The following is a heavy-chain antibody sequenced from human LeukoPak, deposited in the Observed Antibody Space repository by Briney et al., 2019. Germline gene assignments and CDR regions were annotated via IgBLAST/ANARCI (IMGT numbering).Heavy chain of an antibody. CDR3: AKELTSMAETYYNYGMDV. J-gene: IGHJ6*02. CDR1: GFPFESYG. CDR2: ISYDGSTK. D-gene: IGHD2/OR15-2a*01. V-gene: IGHV3-30*18. Sequence: PGGSLRLSCAASGFPFESYGMYWVRQAPGKGLAWVAVISYDGSTKYYADSVKGRFTISRNNSKNTLYLQMDRLGAEDTAVYYCAKELTSMAETYYNYGMDVWGRGTSVTVSS.